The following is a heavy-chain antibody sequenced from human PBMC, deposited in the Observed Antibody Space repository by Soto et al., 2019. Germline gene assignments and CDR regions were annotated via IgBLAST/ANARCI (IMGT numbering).Heavy chain of an antibody. V-gene: IGHV1-18*04. CDR1: RYTFISYY. Sequence: QVQLVQSGAEVKKPGASVKVSCKTSRYTFISYYIRWVRQAPGQGLEWMGWINPYNDNTNNTQKFQGRVTMTTDTSTSTAYMELRSLRSDDTAVYYCARDLASRGWDFWGQGTSVTVSS. CDR2: INPYNDNT. D-gene: IGHD5-12*01. CDR3: ARDLASRGWDF. J-gene: IGHJ4*02.